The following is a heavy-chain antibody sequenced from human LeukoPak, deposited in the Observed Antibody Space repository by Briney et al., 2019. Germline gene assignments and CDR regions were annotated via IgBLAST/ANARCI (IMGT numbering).Heavy chain of an antibody. CDR1: GYTFTSYG. CDR3: ARESTYYDFWSGYTDYMDV. D-gene: IGHD3-3*01. V-gene: IGHV1-18*01. CDR2: ISAYNGNT. Sequence: ASVKVSCKDSGYTFTSYGISWVRQAPGQGLEWMGWISAYNGNTNYAQKLQGRVTMTTDTSTSTAYMELRSLRSDDTAVYYCARESTYYDFWSGYTDYMDVWGKGTTVTVSS. J-gene: IGHJ6*03.